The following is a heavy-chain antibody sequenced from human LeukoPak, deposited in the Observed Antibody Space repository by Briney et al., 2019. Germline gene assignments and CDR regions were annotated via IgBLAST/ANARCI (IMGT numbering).Heavy chain of an antibody. Sequence: NPSETLSLTCTVSGGSISSYYWSWIRQPPGKGLEWIGYIYHSGSTNYNPSLKSRVTISVDTSKNQFSLKLSSVTAADTAVYYCARHHYAYYDILTGYSDAFDIWGQGTMVTVSS. CDR3: ARHHYAYYDILTGYSDAFDI. CDR1: GGSISSYY. CDR2: IYHSGST. D-gene: IGHD3-9*01. J-gene: IGHJ3*02. V-gene: IGHV4-59*08.